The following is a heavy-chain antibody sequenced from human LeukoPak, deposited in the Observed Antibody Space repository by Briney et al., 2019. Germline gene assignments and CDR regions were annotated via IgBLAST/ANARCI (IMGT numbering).Heavy chain of an antibody. CDR1: GYTFTSYD. CDR2: MNPNSGNT. V-gene: IGHV1-8*01. Sequence: ASVKVSCKASGYTFTSYDINWVRQATGQGLEWMGWMNPNSGNTGYAQKFQGRVTMTRNTSISTAYMELSSLRSEDTAVYYCASSGVLLWFGELLRANAFDIWGQGTMVTVSS. D-gene: IGHD3-10*01. J-gene: IGHJ3*02. CDR3: ASSGVLLWFGELLRANAFDI.